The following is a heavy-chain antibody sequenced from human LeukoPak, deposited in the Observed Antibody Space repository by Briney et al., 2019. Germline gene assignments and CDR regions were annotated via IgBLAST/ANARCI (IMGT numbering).Heavy chain of an antibody. CDR3: AKDQDCSITSCYVFDC. CDR2: ISGSGDCT. D-gene: IGHD2-2*01. CDR1: GFTFRNYA. V-gene: IGHV3-23*01. Sequence: GVSLRLSCAASGFTFRNYAMSWVRQAPGKGLEWVSAISGSGDCTYYADSVKGRFTISRDNSKNTLYLQMNSLRAEDTAVYYCAKDQDCSITSCYVFDCWGQGTLVIVSS. J-gene: IGHJ4*02.